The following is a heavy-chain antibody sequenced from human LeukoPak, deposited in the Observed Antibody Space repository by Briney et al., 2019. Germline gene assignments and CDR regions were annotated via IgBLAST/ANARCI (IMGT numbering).Heavy chain of an antibody. CDR3: ARGYSYGYNYFDY. CDR1: GFTFSSYW. D-gene: IGHD5-18*01. J-gene: IGHJ4*02. CDR2: INSDGSST. V-gene: IGHV3-74*01. Sequence: GGSLRLPCAASGFTFSSYWMHWVRQAPGKGLVWVSRINSDGSSTSYADSVKGRFTISRDNAKNTLYLQMNSLRAEDTAVYYCARGYSYGYNYFDYWGQGTLVTVSS.